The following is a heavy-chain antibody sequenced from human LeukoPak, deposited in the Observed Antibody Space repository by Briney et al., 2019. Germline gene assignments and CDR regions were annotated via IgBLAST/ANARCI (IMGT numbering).Heavy chain of an antibody. V-gene: IGHV4-39*07. CDR3: ARDLGVADAFDI. J-gene: IGHJ3*02. CDR2: IYYSGST. Sequence: RSSETLSPTCTVSGGSISSSSYYWGWIRQPPGKGLKWIGSIYYSGSTYYNPSLKSRVTISVDTSKNQFSLKLSSVTAADTAVYYCARDLGVADAFDIWGQGTIVTVSS. D-gene: IGHD3-16*01. CDR1: GGSISSSSYY.